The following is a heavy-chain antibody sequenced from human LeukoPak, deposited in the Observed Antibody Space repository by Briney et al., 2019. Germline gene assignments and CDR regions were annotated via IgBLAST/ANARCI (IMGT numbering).Heavy chain of an antibody. V-gene: IGHV4-30-4*08. J-gene: IGHJ4*02. CDR1: GGSFSGYY. CDR2: IYYSGST. Sequence: SETLSLTCAVYGGSFSGYYWSWIRQPPGKGLEWIGYIYYSGSTYYNPSLKSRVTISVDTSKNQFSLKLSSVTAADTAVYYCANYGSGTYWYWGQGTLVTVSS. D-gene: IGHD3-10*01. CDR3: ANYGSGTYWY.